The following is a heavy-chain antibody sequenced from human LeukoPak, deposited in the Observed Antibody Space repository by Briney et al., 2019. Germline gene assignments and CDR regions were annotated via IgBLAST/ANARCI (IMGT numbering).Heavy chain of an antibody. V-gene: IGHV4-59*08. CDR1: GGSISSYY. D-gene: IGHD5-18*01. Sequence: SETLSLTCTVSGGSISSYYWSWIRQPPGEGLEGIGYIYYSGSTNYNPSLKSRVTISVDTSKNQFSLKLSSVTAADTAVYYCARHAPIYSYGIFDYWGQGTLVAVSS. CDR3: ARHAPIYSYGIFDY. CDR2: IYYSGST. J-gene: IGHJ4*02.